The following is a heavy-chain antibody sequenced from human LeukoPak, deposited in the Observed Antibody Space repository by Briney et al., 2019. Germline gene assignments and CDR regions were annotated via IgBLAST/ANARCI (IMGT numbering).Heavy chain of an antibody. CDR1: GGSFSGYY. J-gene: IGHJ4*02. D-gene: IGHD6-19*01. CDR3: ARKGYRSGFDY. CDR2: INHSGST. V-gene: IGHV4-34*01. Sequence: SETLSLTCAVYGGSFSGYYWSWIRQPPGKGLEWIGEINHSGSTNYNPSLKSRVTISVDTSKNQFSLKLSSVTAADTAEYYCARKGYRSGFDYWGQGTLVTVSS.